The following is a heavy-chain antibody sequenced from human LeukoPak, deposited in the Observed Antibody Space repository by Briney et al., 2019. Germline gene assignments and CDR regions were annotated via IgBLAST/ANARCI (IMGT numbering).Heavy chain of an antibody. Sequence: ASVKVSCKASGYTFTSHGVHWVRQAPGQRLEWMGWINAGSGNTDYSQKFQGRVTITRDTSASTAYMELSSLRSEDTAVYYCARTTAMVTIFDYWGQGTLVTVSS. D-gene: IGHD5-18*01. J-gene: IGHJ4*02. V-gene: IGHV1-3*01. CDR1: GYTFTSHG. CDR3: ARTTAMVTIFDY. CDR2: INAGSGNT.